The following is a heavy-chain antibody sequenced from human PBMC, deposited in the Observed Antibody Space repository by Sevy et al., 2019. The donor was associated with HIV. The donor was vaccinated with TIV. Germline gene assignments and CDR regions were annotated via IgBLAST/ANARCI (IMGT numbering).Heavy chain of an antibody. CDR2: IGTAGDT. J-gene: IGHJ4*02. Sequence: GGALRLSCAASGFTFSSYDMHWVRQATGKGLEWVSAIGTAGDTYYPGSVKGRFTISRENAKNSLYLQMNSLRVGDTAVYYCARAYSSGWYDYWGQGTLVTVSS. D-gene: IGHD6-19*01. CDR1: GFTFSSYD. CDR3: ARAYSSGWYDY. V-gene: IGHV3-13*01.